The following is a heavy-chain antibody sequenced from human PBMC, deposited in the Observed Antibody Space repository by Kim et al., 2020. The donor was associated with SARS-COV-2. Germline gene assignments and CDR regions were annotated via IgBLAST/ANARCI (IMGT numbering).Heavy chain of an antibody. D-gene: IGHD1-26*01. CDR3: ARYRSGSCIDY. Sequence: TNYEQKLQGRGTMTTDTSTSTAYMELRSLRSDDTAVYYCARYRSGSCIDYWGQGTLVTVSS. CDR2: T. V-gene: IGHV1-18*01. J-gene: IGHJ4*02.